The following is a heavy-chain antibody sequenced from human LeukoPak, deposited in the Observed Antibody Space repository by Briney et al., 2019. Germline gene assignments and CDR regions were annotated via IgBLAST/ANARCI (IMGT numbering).Heavy chain of an antibody. CDR2: ISCSGGRT. J-gene: IGHJ4*02. CDR1: GFTFSSYA. Sequence: GGSLRLSCAASGFTFSSYAMSWVRQAPGKGLEWVSAISCSGGRTYYADSVKGRFTISRDNPKNTLYLQMNSLRAEDTAVYYCAKRDYYFDSSGYPYWGQGTLVTVSS. CDR3: AKRDYYFDSSGYPY. V-gene: IGHV3-23*01. D-gene: IGHD3-22*01.